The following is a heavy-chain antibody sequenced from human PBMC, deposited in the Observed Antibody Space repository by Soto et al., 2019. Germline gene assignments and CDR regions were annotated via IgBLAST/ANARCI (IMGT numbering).Heavy chain of an antibody. Sequence: SVKVSCKASGFTFTSSAVQWVRQARGQRLEWIGWIVVGSGNTNYAQKFQERVTITRGMSTSTAYMELSSLRSEDTAVYYCAASGIVGATPFDYWGQGTLVTVSS. CDR3: AASGIVGATPFDY. CDR2: IVVGSGNT. J-gene: IGHJ4*02. D-gene: IGHD1-26*01. CDR1: GFTFTSSA. V-gene: IGHV1-58*01.